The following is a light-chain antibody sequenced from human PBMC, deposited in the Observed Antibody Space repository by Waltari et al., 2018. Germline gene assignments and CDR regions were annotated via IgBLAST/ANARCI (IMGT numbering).Light chain of an antibody. J-gene: IGKJ2*01. CDR3: QQYYSLPYT. V-gene: IGKV3-11*01. CDR2: DAS. Sequence: EVVLTQSPATLSLSPGERATLSCRASQSVNSFLAWYQQKPGQAPRLLIYDASNRATGIPARFSGSASGTDFTLTISSLEPEDVAVYYCQQYYSLPYTFGPGTRLEIK. CDR1: QSVNSF.